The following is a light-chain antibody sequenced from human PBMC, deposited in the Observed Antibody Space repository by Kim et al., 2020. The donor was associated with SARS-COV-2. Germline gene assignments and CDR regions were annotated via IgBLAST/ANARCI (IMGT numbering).Light chain of an antibody. CDR3: QAWDSSTDV. CDR2: QGS. CDR1: KLGNKY. J-gene: IGLJ1*01. V-gene: IGLV3-1*01. Sequence: SGSPGQEGSITCAGEKLGNKYISWYQQRPGPSPVLVLYQGSQRPSGIPERFSGSNAGNAATLTSGETQAIDEADYYCQAWDSSTDVFGPGTKVTVL.